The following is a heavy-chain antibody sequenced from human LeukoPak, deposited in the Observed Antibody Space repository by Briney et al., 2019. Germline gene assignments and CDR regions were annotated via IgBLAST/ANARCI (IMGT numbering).Heavy chain of an antibody. V-gene: IGHV4-59*01. CDR3: ARFMVRGVHRAFDI. CDR1: GDSINSYY. D-gene: IGHD3-10*01. Sequence: SETLSLTCTVSGDSINSYYWSWIRQGKGLEWIGYIYYTGSTNYTPSLKSRVTISVDTSKTYFSLKVTSLTAADTAVYYCARFMVRGVHRAFDIWGQGTMVTVSS. J-gene: IGHJ3*02. CDR2: IYYTGST.